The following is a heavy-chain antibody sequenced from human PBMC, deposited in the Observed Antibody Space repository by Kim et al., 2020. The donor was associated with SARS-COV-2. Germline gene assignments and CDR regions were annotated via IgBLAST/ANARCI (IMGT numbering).Heavy chain of an antibody. D-gene: IGHD3-22*01. CDR1: GFTFTSSA. J-gene: IGHJ3*02. Sequence: SVKVSCKASGFTFTSSAVQWVRQARGQRLEWIGWIVVGSGNTNYAQKFQERVTITRDMSTSTAYMDLSSLRSEDTAVYYCAATEGYYYDSSGYYYEDAFDNWGQGPMVTVSS. CDR2: IVVGSGNT. CDR3: AATEGYYYDSSGYYYEDAFDN. V-gene: IGHV1-58*01.